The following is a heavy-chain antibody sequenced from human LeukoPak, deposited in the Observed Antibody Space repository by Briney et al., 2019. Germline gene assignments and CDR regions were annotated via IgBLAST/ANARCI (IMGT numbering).Heavy chain of an antibody. Sequence: PGGSLRLSCAASGFTFSDYYMSWIRQAPGKGLEWVSYISSSGSTIYYADSVKGRFTISRDNAKNSLYLQMNSLRAEDTAVYYCARGGSWFGELKGRYYYYGMDVWGRGTTVTVSS. CDR3: ARGGSWFGELKGRYYYYGMDV. CDR1: GFTFSDYY. D-gene: IGHD3-10*01. CDR2: ISSSGSTI. J-gene: IGHJ6*02. V-gene: IGHV3-11*01.